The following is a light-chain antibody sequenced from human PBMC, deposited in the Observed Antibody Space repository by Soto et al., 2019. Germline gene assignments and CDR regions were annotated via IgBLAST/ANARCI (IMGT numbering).Light chain of an antibody. CDR1: SSNIGAGYD. V-gene: IGLV1-40*01. Sequence: QSVLTQPPSVSGAPGQRVTISCTGSSSNIGAGYDVHWYQQLPGTVPKLLSYGNSNRPSGVPDRFSGSKSGTSASLAITGLQAEDEADYYCQSYDSSLSGYVFGTGTKLTVL. CDR2: GNS. J-gene: IGLJ1*01. CDR3: QSYDSSLSGYV.